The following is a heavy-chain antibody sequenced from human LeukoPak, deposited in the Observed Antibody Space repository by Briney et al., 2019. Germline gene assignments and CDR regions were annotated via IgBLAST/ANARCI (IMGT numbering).Heavy chain of an antibody. Sequence: SETLSLTCTASGGSISSYYWSWIRQPPGKGLEWIGYIYYSGSTNYNPSLKSRVTISVDTSKNQFSLKLGSVTAADTAVYYCARVNDYGDSKIDYWGQGTLVTVSS. CDR2: IYYSGST. D-gene: IGHD4-17*01. V-gene: IGHV4-59*01. CDR3: ARVNDYGDSKIDY. J-gene: IGHJ4*02. CDR1: GGSISSYY.